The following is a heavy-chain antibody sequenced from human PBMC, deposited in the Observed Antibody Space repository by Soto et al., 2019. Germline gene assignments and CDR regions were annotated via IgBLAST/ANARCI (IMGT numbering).Heavy chain of an antibody. Sequence: ASVKVSGKASGYTFPSYSSSWVRQAPGQGIEGLGWISAYNGNTNYAPKLQGRVTMTTDTSTSTAYMELRSLRSDETAVYYCARVGHNDAAAQRRAIYYFDYWGQGTLVTVSS. CDR1: GYTFPSYS. J-gene: IGHJ4*02. CDR2: ISAYNGNT. V-gene: IGHV1-18*01. D-gene: IGHD6-13*01. CDR3: ARVGHNDAAAQRRAIYYFDY.